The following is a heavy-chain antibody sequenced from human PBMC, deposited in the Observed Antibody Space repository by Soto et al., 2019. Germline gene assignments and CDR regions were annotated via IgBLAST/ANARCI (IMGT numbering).Heavy chain of an antibody. V-gene: IGHV4-30-4*01. CDR3: XXXXXXXXRLDP. CDR1: GGSISSGDYY. J-gene: IGHJ5*02. CDR2: IYYSGST. Sequence: QVQLQESGPGLVXPSQXXSLTCTVSGGSISSGDYYWSWIRQPPGKGLEWIGYIYYSGSTYYNPSLKSRVTISVDTSKNQFSLKLSSVTAAXTXXXXXXXXXXXXXRLDPWGQGTLVTVSS.